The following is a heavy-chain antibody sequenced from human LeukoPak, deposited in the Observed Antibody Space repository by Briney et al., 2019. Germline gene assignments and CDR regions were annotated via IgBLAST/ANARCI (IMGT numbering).Heavy chain of an antibody. J-gene: IGHJ6*03. CDR3: ASPGSGSYYYYMDV. D-gene: IGHD3-10*01. Sequence: GGSLRLSCAASGFTFSSYWMSWVRQAPGKGLEWVANIKQDGSENYYVDSVKGRFTISRDNAKNSLYLQMNSLRAEDTAVYYCASPGSGSYYYYMDVWGKGTTVTVSS. CDR2: IKQDGSEN. V-gene: IGHV3-7*01. CDR1: GFTFSSYW.